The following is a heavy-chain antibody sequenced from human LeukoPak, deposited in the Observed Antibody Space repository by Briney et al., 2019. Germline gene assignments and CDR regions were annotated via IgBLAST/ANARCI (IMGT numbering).Heavy chain of an antibody. D-gene: IGHD2-2*01. V-gene: IGHV4-34*01. CDR3: ARGPCLGYCSSTGPSGYYYYGMDV. J-gene: IGHJ6*02. CDR1: GGSFSGYY. CDR2: INHSGST. Sequence: SETLSLTCAVYGGSFSGYYWSWIRQPPGKGLEWIGEINHSGSTNYNPSLKSRVTISVDTSKNQFSLKLSSVTAADTAVYCCARGPCLGYCSSTGPSGYYYYGMDVWGQGTTVTVSS.